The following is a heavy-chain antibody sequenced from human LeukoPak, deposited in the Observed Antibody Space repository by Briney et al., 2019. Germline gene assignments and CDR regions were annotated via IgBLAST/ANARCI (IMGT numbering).Heavy chain of an antibody. J-gene: IGHJ6*04. Sequence: GGSLRLSCAASGFTVSSNYMSWVRQAPGKGLEWVANIKQDGSEKYYVDSVKGRFTISRDNAKNSLYLQMNSLRAEDTAVYYCARDMDVWGKGTTVTVSS. CDR1: GFTVSSNY. CDR2: IKQDGSEK. V-gene: IGHV3-7*01. CDR3: ARDMDV.